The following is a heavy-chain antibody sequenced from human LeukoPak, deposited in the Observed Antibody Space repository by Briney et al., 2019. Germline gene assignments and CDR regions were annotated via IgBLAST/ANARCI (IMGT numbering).Heavy chain of an antibody. Sequence: SETLSLTCAVYGGSFSGYYWSWIRQPPGKGLEWIGSIYYSGSAYYNPSLKSRVTISVDTSKNQFSLKLSSVTAADTAVYYCAREISYYYDSSGYRFFDYWGQGTLVTVSS. CDR1: GGSFSGYY. J-gene: IGHJ4*02. CDR3: AREISYYYDSSGYRFFDY. CDR2: IYYSGSA. D-gene: IGHD3-22*01. V-gene: IGHV4-34*01.